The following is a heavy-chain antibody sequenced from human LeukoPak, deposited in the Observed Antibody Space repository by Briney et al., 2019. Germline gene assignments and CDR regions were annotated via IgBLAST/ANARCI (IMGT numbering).Heavy chain of an antibody. CDR2: IWYDGSNK. V-gene: IGHV3-33*06. CDR1: GFTFSSYG. J-gene: IGHJ4*02. CDR3: AKGLFVVVPAAGDY. Sequence: GRSLRLSCAASGFTFSSYGMHWVRQAPGKGLEWVAVIWYDGSNKYYADSVKGRFTISRDNSKNTLYLQMNSLRAEDTAVYYCAKGLFVVVPAAGDYWGQGTLVTVSS. D-gene: IGHD2-2*01.